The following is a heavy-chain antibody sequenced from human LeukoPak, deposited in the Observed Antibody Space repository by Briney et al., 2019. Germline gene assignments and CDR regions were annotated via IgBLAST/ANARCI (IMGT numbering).Heavy chain of an antibody. Sequence: PGRSLRLSCAASGFTFSSYGMHWVRQAPGKGLEWVAVIWYDGSNKYYADSVKGRFTISRDNSKNTLYLQMNSLRAEDTAVYYCAKDPYLRDSSGYYPAGYFQHWGQGTLVTVSS. CDR1: GFTFSSYG. V-gene: IGHV3-33*06. J-gene: IGHJ1*01. CDR2: IWYDGSNK. CDR3: AKDPYLRDSSGYYPAGYFQH. D-gene: IGHD3-22*01.